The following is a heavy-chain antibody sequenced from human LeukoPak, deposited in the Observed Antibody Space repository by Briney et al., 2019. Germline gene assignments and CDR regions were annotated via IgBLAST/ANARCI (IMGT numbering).Heavy chain of an antibody. J-gene: IGHJ5*02. D-gene: IGHD6-13*01. Sequence: ASAKVSCKASGYTFTSYDINWVRQATGQGLEWMGWMNPNSGNTGYAQKFQGRVTMTRNTSISTAYMELSSLRSEDTAVYYCARGRRAAAGHNWFDPWGQGTLVTVSS. CDR3: ARGRRAAAGHNWFDP. CDR1: GYTFTSYD. CDR2: MNPNSGNT. V-gene: IGHV1-8*01.